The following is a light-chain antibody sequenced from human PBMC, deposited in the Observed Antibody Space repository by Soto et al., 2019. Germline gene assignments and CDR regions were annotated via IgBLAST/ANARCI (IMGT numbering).Light chain of an antibody. CDR1: QSVSSY. CDR3: QQRRDWPST. CDR2: DAS. Sequence: EIVLTQSPATLSLSPGERATLSCRASQSVSSYLAWYQQKPGQAPRLLIYDASNRATGIPARFSGSGSGTDFTLTIRTAEPDDFSGYYCQQRRDWPSTFGGGTKVQIK. J-gene: IGKJ4*02. V-gene: IGKV3-11*01.